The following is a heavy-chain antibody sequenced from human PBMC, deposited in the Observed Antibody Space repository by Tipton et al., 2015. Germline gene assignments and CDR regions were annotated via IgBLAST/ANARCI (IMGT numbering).Heavy chain of an antibody. D-gene: IGHD3-10*01. CDR2: IHRLGGS. Sequence: TLSLTCTVSGDSISTVSYHWTWIRQPPGKGLEFLGSIHRLGGSLYNPSLQSRLSISIDTSKNQFSLKMHSVTAADTAVYYCAAGTPFDYWGQGTLVTVSS. CDR1: GDSISTVSYH. CDR3: AAGTPFDY. V-gene: IGHV4-39*01. J-gene: IGHJ4*02.